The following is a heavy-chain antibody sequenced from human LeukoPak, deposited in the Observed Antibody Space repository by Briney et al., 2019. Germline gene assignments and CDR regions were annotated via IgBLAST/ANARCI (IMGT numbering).Heavy chain of an antibody. CDR2: ISYDGSNK. CDR1: GFTFSSYA. Sequence: GGSLRLSCAASGFTFSSYAMHWVRQAPGKGLELVAVISYDGSNKYYADSVKGRFTISRDNSKNTLYLQMNSLRAEDTAVYYCARAYTAMVLYYFDYWGQGTLVTVSS. J-gene: IGHJ4*02. D-gene: IGHD5-18*01. V-gene: IGHV3-30*04. CDR3: ARAYTAMVLYYFDY.